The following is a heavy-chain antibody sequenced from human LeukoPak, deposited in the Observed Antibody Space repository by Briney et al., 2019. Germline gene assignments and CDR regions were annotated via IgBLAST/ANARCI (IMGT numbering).Heavy chain of an antibody. Sequence: PGGSLRLSCVTSGFTFSSYWMSWVRQAPGKGLEWVATIKEDGSEKYYVDSVKGRFTISRDNAKNTLYLQMNSLRAEDTAVYYCARDRSRCFYWGKGTLVTVSS. D-gene: IGHD4/OR15-4a*01. J-gene: IGHJ4*02. CDR2: IKEDGSEK. CDR1: GFTFSSYW. CDR3: ARDRSRCFY. V-gene: IGHV3-7*01.